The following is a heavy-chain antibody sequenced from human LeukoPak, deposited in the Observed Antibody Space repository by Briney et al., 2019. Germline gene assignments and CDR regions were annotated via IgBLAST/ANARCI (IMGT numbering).Heavy chain of an antibody. J-gene: IGHJ4*02. CDR3: ARDIIVEMATITTFDY. Sequence: ASVKVSCKASGYTFTGYYMHWVRQAPGQGLEWMGWINPNSGGTNYAQKFQGRVTMTRDTSISTAYVELSRLRSDDTAVYYCARDIIVEMATITTFDYWGQGTLVTVSS. CDR2: INPNSGGT. V-gene: IGHV1-2*02. CDR1: GYTFTGYY. D-gene: IGHD5-24*01.